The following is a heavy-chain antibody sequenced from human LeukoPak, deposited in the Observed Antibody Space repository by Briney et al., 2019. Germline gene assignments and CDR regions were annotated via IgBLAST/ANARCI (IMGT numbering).Heavy chain of an antibody. Sequence: GRSLRLSCAASGFTFDDYAMHWVRQAPGKGLEWVSGISWNSGSIGYADSVKGRFTISRDNAKNSLYLQMNSLRAEDTALYYCAKDRSGSFDYFDYWGQGTLVTVSS. CDR3: AKDRSGSFDYFDY. V-gene: IGHV3-9*01. CDR2: ISWNSGSI. D-gene: IGHD1-26*01. CDR1: GFTFDDYA. J-gene: IGHJ4*02.